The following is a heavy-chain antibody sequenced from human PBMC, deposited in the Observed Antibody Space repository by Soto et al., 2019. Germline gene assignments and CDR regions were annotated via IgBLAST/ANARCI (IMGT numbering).Heavy chain of an antibody. V-gene: IGHV1-69*08. CDR1: GGTFSSYT. D-gene: IGHD3-10*01. CDR3: ARDGNYYGSGSYFF. CDR2: IIPILGIA. Sequence: QVQLVQSGAEVKKPGSSVKVSCKASGGTFSSYTISWVRQAPGQGLEWMGRIIPILGIANYAQKFQGRVTSTADKSTSTAYMELSSLRSEDTAVYYCARDGNYYGSGSYFFWGQGTLVTVSS. J-gene: IGHJ4*02.